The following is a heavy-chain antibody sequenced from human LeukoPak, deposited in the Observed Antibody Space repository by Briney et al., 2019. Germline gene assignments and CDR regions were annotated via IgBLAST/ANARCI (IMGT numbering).Heavy chain of an antibody. J-gene: IGHJ6*02. V-gene: IGHV1-8*01. D-gene: IGHD3-3*01. CDR3: ARDGAPYYDFWSGSDQTYYYYYGMDV. CDR1: GYTFTSYD. CDR2: MNPNSGNT. Sequence: ASVTVSCKASGYTFTSYDINWVRQATGQGLEWMGWMNPNSGNTGYAQKFQGRVTMTRNTSISTAYMELSSLRSEDTAVYYCARDGAPYYDFWSGSDQTYYYYYGMDVWGQGTTVTVSS.